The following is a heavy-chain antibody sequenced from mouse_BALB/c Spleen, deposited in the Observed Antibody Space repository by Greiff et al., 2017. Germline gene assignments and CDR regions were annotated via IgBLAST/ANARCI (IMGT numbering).Heavy chain of an antibody. Sequence: LQQPGSELVRPGASVKLSCKASGYTFTSYWMHWVKQRHGQGLEWVGNIYPGSGSTNYDEKFKSKGTLTVDASSSTAYMHLSSLTSEDSAVYYCTRSSSYFDYWGQGTTLTVSS. V-gene: IGHV1S22*01. J-gene: IGHJ2*01. CDR3: TRSSSYFDY. CDR1: GYTFTSYW. D-gene: IGHD1-3*01. CDR2: IYPGSGST.